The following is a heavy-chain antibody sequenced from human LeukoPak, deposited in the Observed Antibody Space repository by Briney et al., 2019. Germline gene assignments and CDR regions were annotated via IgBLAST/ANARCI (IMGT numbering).Heavy chain of an antibody. CDR1: GYTFTSYD. CDR2: MNPNSGNT. V-gene: IGHV1-8*01. D-gene: IGHD3-16*02. Sequence: GASVKVSCKASGYTFTSYDINWVRQATGQGLEWMGWMNPNSGNTGYAQKLQGRVTMTTDTSTSTAYMELRSLRSDDTAVYYCARDLVVRVSHYYYYGMDVWGQGTTVTVSS. CDR3: ARDLVVRVSHYYYYGMDV. J-gene: IGHJ6*02.